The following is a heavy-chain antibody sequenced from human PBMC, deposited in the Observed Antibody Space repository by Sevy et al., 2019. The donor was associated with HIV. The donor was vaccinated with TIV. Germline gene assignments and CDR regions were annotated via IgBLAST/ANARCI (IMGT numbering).Heavy chain of an antibody. V-gene: IGHV3-30-3*01. CDR2: VSFYETNK. J-gene: IGHJ4*02. D-gene: IGHD6-13*01. CDR3: ARDHNIAGSASGRGYFDH. CDR1: GFTFNIFA. Sequence: GGSLRLSCAASGFTFNIFAMQWVRQAPGKGLEWVSVVSFYETNKQYADSVKGRFTISRDNSKNTLYLQMNSLTTEDTGVYYCARDHNIAGSASGRGYFDHWGQGTLVTVSS.